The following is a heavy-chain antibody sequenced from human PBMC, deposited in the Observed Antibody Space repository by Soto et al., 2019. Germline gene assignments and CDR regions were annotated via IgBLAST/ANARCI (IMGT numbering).Heavy chain of an antibody. V-gene: IGHV3-21*01. CDR2: ISSSSSYI. D-gene: IGHD6-19*01. Sequence: EVQLVESGGGLVKPGGSLRLSCAASGFTFSSYSMNWVRQAPGKGLEWVSSISSSSSYIYYADSVKGRFTISRDNAKNSLYLQMNSLRAEDTAVYYCARKPDSRGWYYYYYYMDVWGKGTTVTVSS. CDR3: ARKPDSRGWYYYYYYMDV. CDR1: GFTFSSYS. J-gene: IGHJ6*03.